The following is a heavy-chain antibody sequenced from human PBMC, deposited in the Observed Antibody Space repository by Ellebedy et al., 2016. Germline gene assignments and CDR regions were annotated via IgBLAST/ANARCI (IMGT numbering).Heavy chain of an antibody. CDR2: ISGNGGST. CDR1: GFTFSSYA. J-gene: IGHJ5*02. D-gene: IGHD2-21*01. Sequence: GGSLRLSCAASGFTFSSYAISWVRQAPGKGLEWVSAISGNGGSTYYADSVKGRFTISRDNSKNTLYLQMNSLRAEDTAVYYCAKGRDWWFDPWGQGTLVTVSS. V-gene: IGHV3-23*01. CDR3: AKGRDWWFDP.